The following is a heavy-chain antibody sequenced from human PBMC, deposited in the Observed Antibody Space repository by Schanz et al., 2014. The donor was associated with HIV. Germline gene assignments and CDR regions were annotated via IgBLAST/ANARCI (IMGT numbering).Heavy chain of an antibody. D-gene: IGHD2-2*01. V-gene: IGHV3-33*06. CDR3: AKSQKGASCCFPLDS. Sequence: QVQLVESGGGVVQPGRSLRLSCAASGFIFSSYGMHWVRQAPGKGLEWVAVIWYDGSKKYYADSVKGRVTISRDNSKKTLYLQMNSLRAEDTAVYYCAKSQKGASCCFPLDSWGQGTLVTVFS. CDR2: IWYDGSKK. CDR1: GFIFSSYG. J-gene: IGHJ4*02.